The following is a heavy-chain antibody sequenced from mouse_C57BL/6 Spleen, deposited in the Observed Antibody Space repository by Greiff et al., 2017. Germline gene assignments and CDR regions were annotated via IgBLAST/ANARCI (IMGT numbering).Heavy chain of an antibody. D-gene: IGHD1-1*01. CDR3: ARHEDGGSSYDWYFDV. CDR2: FYPGSGSI. V-gene: IGHV1-62-2*01. CDR1: GYTFTEYT. J-gene: IGHJ1*03. Sequence: VKLMESGAELVKPGASVKLSCKASGYTFTEYTIHWVKQRSGQGLEWIGWFYPGSGSIKYNEKFKDKATLTADKSSSTVYMELSRLTSEDSAVYFCARHEDGGSSYDWYFDVWGTGTTVTVSS.